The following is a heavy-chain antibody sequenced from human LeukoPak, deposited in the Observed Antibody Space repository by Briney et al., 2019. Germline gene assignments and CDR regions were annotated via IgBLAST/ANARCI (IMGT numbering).Heavy chain of an antibody. CDR2: LYYDGRT. Sequence: SETLSLTCTVFGDSVSSSNYYWAWFRQPPGKGLDWIGSLYYDGRTYYSPSLESRVTVSVDTSKNQFALKLTSVTAADTAVYYCARTGYSSGWYFDYWGQGTLVTVSS. V-gene: IGHV4-39*06. CDR1: GDSVSSSNYY. D-gene: IGHD6-19*01. J-gene: IGHJ4*02. CDR3: ARTGYSSGWYFDY.